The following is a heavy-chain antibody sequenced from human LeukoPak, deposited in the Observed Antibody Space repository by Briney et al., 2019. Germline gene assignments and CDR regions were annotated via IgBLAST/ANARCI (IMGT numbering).Heavy chain of an antibody. D-gene: IGHD3/OR15-3a*01. CDR3: ARRTPGPQLDEYVAYYFDL. CDR1: GGSITTYC. Sequence: SETLSLTCTVSGGSITTYCWIWIRQPPGKGLEWIAYIYSSGMTKYNPSLKSRGTISVDPSKNQLSLKLNSVTAADTAVYYCARRTPGPQLDEYVAYYFDLWGQGTLVTVSS. J-gene: IGHJ4*02. CDR2: IYSSGMT. V-gene: IGHV4-4*09.